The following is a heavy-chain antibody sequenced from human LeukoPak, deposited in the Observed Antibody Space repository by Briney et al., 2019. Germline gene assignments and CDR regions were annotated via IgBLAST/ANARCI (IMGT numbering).Heavy chain of an antibody. CDR1: GGSISSYY. D-gene: IGHD3-9*01. V-gene: IGHV4-59*01. Sequence: PSETLSLTCTVSGGSISSYYWSWIRQPPGKGLEWIGYIYYSGSTNYNPSLKSRVTISVDTSKNQFSLKLSSVTAADTAVYYCARVHYDILTGIRGDHFDYWGQGTLVTVSS. J-gene: IGHJ4*02. CDR3: ARVHYDILTGIRGDHFDY. CDR2: IYYSGST.